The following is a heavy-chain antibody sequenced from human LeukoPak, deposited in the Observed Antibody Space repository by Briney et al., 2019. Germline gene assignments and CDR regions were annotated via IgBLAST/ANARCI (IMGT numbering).Heavy chain of an antibody. CDR3: ARLRRSGSSEYYFDY. J-gene: IGHJ4*02. D-gene: IGHD3-10*01. CDR2: ISSSSSYI. CDR1: GFTFSSYS. V-gene: IGHV3-21*01. Sequence: GGSLRLSCAASGFTFSSYSMNRVRQAPGKGLEWVSSISSSSSYIYYADSVKGRFTISRDNAKNSLYLQMNSLRAEDTAVYYCARLRRSGSSEYYFDYWGQGTLVTVSS.